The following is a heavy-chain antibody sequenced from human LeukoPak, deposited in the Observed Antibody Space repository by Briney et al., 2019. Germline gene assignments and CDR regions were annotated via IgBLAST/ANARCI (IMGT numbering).Heavy chain of an antibody. CDR1: GYTFTTYS. V-gene: IGHV1-3*01. Sequence: GASVKVSCKASGYTFTTYSIFWVRQAPGQRLEWMGWINAGNGNTKYSQKLQGRVTITRNTSISTAYMELSSLRSEDTAVYYCARCVYGGSYWGYYYYYMDVWGKGTTVTVSS. CDR2: INAGNGNT. J-gene: IGHJ6*03. CDR3: ARCVYGGSYWGYYYYYMDV. D-gene: IGHD1-26*01.